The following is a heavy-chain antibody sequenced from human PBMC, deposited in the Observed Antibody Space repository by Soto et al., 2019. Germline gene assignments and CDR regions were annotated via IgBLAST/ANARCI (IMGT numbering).Heavy chain of an antibody. J-gene: IGHJ5*02. D-gene: IGHD2-2*03. Sequence: QVHLVESGGGVVQPGRSLRLSCAASGFTFSRSGMHWVRQAPGKGLEWVAVIWFDGRTKYYADSVTGRFTISRDNSKNTLYLQKNSLRAEDTAMYFCASGYCPSTSCYSPADSWGQGTLGTGSS. CDR1: GFTFSRSG. CDR2: IWFDGRTK. V-gene: IGHV3-33*01. CDR3: ASGYCPSTSCYSPADS.